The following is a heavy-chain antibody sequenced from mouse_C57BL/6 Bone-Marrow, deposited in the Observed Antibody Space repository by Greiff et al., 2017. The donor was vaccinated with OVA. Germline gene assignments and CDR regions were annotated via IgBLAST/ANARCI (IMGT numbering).Heavy chain of an antibody. V-gene: IGHV1-9*01. J-gene: IGHJ3*01. CDR3: ARWGLRRRGRAWFAY. Sequence: QVQLQQPGAELVKPGASVKMSCKASGYTFTGYWIEWVKQRPGHGLEWIGEILPGSGSTNYNEKFKGKATFTADTSSNTAYMQLSSLTTEDSAIYYCARWGLRRRGRAWFAYWGQGTLVTVSA. CDR2: ILPGSGST. CDR1: GYTFTGYW. D-gene: IGHD2-4*01.